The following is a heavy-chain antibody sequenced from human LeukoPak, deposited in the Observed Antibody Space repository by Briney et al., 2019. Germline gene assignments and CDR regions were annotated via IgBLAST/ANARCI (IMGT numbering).Heavy chain of an antibody. CDR3: ARGPNSNWSGLDF. Sequence: GGSLRLSCAASGLTISDSWIHWVRQVPGKGLMWVSRLASDENNRIYADSVKGRFTISRDNAKNTLYLQVNNLRAEDTAVYYCARGPNSNWSGLDFWGQGTLLTVSS. CDR1: GLTISDSW. V-gene: IGHV3-74*01. D-gene: IGHD6-6*01. J-gene: IGHJ4*02. CDR2: LASDENNR.